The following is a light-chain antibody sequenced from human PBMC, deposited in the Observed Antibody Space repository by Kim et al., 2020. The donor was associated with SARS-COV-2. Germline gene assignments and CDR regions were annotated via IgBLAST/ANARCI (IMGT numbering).Light chain of an antibody. CDR2: AAS. CDR1: QTISSY. CDR3: QHSYSTPYT. J-gene: IGKJ2*01. V-gene: IGKV1-39*01. Sequence: DIQMTQSPSSLSASVGDRVTITYRASQTISSYLNWYQQRPGEAPNLVIYAASSLQSGVPSRFSGSGSGTDFTLTISSLQPEDFATYYCQHSYSTPYTFGQGTKLEI.